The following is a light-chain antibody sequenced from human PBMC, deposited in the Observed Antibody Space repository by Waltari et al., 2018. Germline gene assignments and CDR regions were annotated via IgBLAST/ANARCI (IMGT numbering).Light chain of an antibody. CDR2: GAS. V-gene: IGKV3-20*01. J-gene: IGKJ4*01. CDR3: QQYDISPLT. Sequence: CRASQTVRTSYLALYQQKPGQSPTRLIYGASSRATGIPDRFSGSGSGTDFSLTISSLEPEDFAVYYCQQYDISPLTFGGGTKVEIK. CDR1: QTVRTSY.